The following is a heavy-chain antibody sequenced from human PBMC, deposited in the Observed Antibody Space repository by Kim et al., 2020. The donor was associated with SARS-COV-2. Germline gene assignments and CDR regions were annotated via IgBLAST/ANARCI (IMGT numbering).Heavy chain of an antibody. D-gene: IGHD2-2*01. CDR1: GGSITSGDYY. CDR3: ARGVTVLCSRTSCYYFAY. J-gene: IGHJ4*02. CDR2: MYYSGAT. Sequence: SETLSLTCTVSGGSITSGDYYWSWIRQTPGKGLEWIGYMYYSGATLYNPSLKSRFTISRDASKNQFSLNLNSVTAADTAVYYCARGVTVLCSRTSCYYFAYWGQGTQVSVSS. V-gene: IGHV4-30-4*01.